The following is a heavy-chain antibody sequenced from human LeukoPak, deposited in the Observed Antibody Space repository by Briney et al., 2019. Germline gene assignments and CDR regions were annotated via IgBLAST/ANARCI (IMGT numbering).Heavy chain of an antibody. CDR1: GFTFSSHG. Sequence: GGSLRLSCAASGFTFSSHGMSWVRQAPGKGLQWVSGISVSGGTTHYADSVKGRFTISRGNSKHTLYLQMNSLRAEDTALYYCTKGFYDSGSSLSALDHWGQGTLVTVSS. CDR2: ISVSGGTT. V-gene: IGHV3-23*01. D-gene: IGHD3-10*01. CDR3: TKGFYDSGSSLSALDH. J-gene: IGHJ4*02.